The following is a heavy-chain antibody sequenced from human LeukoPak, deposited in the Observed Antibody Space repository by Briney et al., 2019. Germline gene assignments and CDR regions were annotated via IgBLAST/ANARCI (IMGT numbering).Heavy chain of an antibody. CDR1: GGSISSSGYY. D-gene: IGHD2-8*01. CDR2: IYYSGSS. V-gene: IGHV4-39*01. J-gene: IGHJ3*01. CDR3: GRHANGDSSAAFDL. Sequence: SETLSLTCTVSGGSISSSGYYWGWIRQPPGKGLEWIGSIYYSGSSYYNPSLKSRVTVSVDTSKNQFSLNLRSVTAADTAVYYCGRHANGDSSAAFDLWGQGTMVFVSS.